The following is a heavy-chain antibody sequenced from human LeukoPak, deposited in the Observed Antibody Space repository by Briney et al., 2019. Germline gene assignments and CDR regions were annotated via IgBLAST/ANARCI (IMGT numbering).Heavy chain of an antibody. CDR1: GYPFSNYD. Sequence: GASVKVSRKASGYPFSNYDINWVRQATGQGLEWMGWMNPNSGNTDYAQKFQGRVTITRNTSISTAYMEPSSLRSEDTAVYYCARGRATVTTHWVDPWGQGTLVTVSS. V-gene: IGHV1-8*03. CDR2: MNPNSGNT. J-gene: IGHJ5*02. D-gene: IGHD4-11*01. CDR3: ARGRATVTTHWVDP.